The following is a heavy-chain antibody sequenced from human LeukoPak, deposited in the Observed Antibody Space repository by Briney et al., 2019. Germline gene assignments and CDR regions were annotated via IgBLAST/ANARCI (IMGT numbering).Heavy chain of an antibody. Sequence: KPSETLSLTCTVSGGSISSYYWSWIRQPPGKGLEWIGYIYYSGSTNYNPSLKSRVTISVDTSKNQFSLKLSSVTAADTAVYYCARGPVSFADYWGQGTLVTVSS. V-gene: IGHV4-59*08. CDR2: IYYSGST. D-gene: IGHD2-2*01. CDR1: GGSISSYY. CDR3: ARGPVSFADY. J-gene: IGHJ4*02.